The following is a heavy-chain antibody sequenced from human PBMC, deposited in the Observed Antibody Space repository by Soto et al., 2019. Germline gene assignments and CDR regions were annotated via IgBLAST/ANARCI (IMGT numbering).Heavy chain of an antibody. V-gene: IGHV5-51*01. D-gene: IGHD6-13*01. CDR2: IYPGDSET. CDR3: ARSPRSSPYFDY. CDR1: GYTFSNFW. Sequence: PGESLTIPSQLSGYTFSNFWIAWVRQLPGKGLEYMGIIYPGDSETRYSPSFHGKVTISADRSIGTAYLQWSSLEASDSAFYFCARSPRSSPYFDYWGQGALVTVSS. J-gene: IGHJ4*02.